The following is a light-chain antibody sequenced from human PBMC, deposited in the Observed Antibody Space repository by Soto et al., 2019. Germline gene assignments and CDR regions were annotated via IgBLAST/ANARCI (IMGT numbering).Light chain of an antibody. CDR2: DAS. Sequence: EIVLTQSPATLSVSPGDRATLSCRASQSVSSDLAWFQQKPSQAPRFLIYDASTRATGIPARFSGSGSETDFTLTISSLQSEDFAIYYCQQYNNWPLTFGGGTKVEIK. J-gene: IGKJ4*01. V-gene: IGKV3-15*01. CDR3: QQYNNWPLT. CDR1: QSVSSD.